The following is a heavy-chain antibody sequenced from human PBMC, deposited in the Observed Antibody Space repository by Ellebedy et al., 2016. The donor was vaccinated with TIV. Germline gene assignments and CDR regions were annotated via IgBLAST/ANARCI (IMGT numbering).Heavy chain of an antibody. CDR1: CFTYSSYA. CDR2: MSGGGDSA. J-gene: IGHJ5*01. D-gene: IGHD5-12*01. CDR3: AKAGYNYHVRNNWFDS. Sequence: GESLKISCASSCFTYSSYALTWVRQNPGTGLERVSSMSGGGDSAYYKDSVQGRFTISRDNSQTTLYLQMNSLTADDTAVYKCAKAGYNYHVRNNWFDSWGQGILVTVSS. V-gene: IGHV3-23*02.